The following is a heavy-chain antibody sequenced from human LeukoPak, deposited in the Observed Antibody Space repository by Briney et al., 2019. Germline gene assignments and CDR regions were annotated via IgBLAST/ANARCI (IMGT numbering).Heavy chain of an antibody. V-gene: IGHV1-2*02. D-gene: IGHD3-22*01. Sequence: ASVRVSCKASGHTFTGYYMHWVRQAPGQGLEWMGWINANSGGTNYAQKFQGRVTMTRDTSISTAYMELSSLRSEDTAVYYCASTRYYYDSSGYSGFDYWGQGTLVTVSS. CDR3: ASTRYYYDSSGYSGFDY. CDR1: GHTFTGYY. J-gene: IGHJ4*02. CDR2: INANSGGT.